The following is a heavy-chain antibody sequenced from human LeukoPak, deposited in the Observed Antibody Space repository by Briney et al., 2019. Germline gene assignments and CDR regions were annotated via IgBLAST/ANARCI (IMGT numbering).Heavy chain of an antibody. D-gene: IGHD2-8*01. J-gene: IGHJ4*02. CDR3: AREDCTNGVCYTAFDY. CDR2: ISAYNGNT. V-gene: IGHV1-18*01. CDR1: GYTFTSYG. Sequence: ASVKVSCKASGYTFTSYGISWVRQAPGQGLEWMGWISAYNGNTNYAQKLQGRVTMTTDTSTSTAYMELRSLRSDDTAVYYCAREDCTNGVCYTAFDYWGQGTLVTVSS.